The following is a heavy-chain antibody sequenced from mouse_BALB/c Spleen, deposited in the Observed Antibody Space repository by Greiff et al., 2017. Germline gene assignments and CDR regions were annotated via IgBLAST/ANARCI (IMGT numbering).Heavy chain of an antibody. CDR1: GYSITSDYA. CDR3: ARGGYYRYSWFAY. CDR2: ISYSGST. D-gene: IGHD2-14*01. V-gene: IGHV3-2*02. Sequence: EVKLMESGPGLVKPSQSLSLTCTVTGYSITSDYAWNWIRQFPGNKLEWMGYISYSGSTSYNPSLKSRISITRDTSKNQFFLQLNSVTTEDTATYYCARGGYYRYSWFAYWGQGTLVTVSA. J-gene: IGHJ3*01.